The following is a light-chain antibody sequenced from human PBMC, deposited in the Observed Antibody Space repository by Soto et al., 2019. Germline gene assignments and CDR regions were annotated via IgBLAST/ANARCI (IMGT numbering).Light chain of an antibody. Sequence: DIVMTQSPDSLAVSLGERATINCKSSQSVLYSSNNKNYLAWYQQKPGQPPKLLIYWASTRESGVPDRFSGSGSGTDFTLTISSLQAEDVAVYYCQQYYSFPPIFGPGTKVEIK. CDR2: WAS. CDR3: QQYYSFPPI. CDR1: QSVLYSSNNKNY. V-gene: IGKV4-1*01. J-gene: IGKJ3*01.